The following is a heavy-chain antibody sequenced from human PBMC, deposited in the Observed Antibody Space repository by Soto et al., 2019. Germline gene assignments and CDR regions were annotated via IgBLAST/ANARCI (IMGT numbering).Heavy chain of an antibody. V-gene: IGHV1-46*04. CDR2: INPSGGST. CDR3: ARWYYYGSGSYRGSPNWFDP. CDR1: GYTFTSYY. Sequence: QVQLVQSGAEVKKPGASVKVSCKASGYTFTSYYMHWVRQAPGQGLEWMGIINPSGGSTSYAQKLQGRVTMTMDTSTSTVYMELGSLRSEDTAVYYCARWYYYGSGSYRGSPNWFDPWGQGTLVTVSS. J-gene: IGHJ5*02. D-gene: IGHD3-10*01.